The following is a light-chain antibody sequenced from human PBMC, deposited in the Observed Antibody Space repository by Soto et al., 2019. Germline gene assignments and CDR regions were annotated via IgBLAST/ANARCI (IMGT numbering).Light chain of an antibody. Sequence: QSALTQPPSASGSPGQSVTVSCTGTSSDVGGYNYVSWYQQHPGKAPKLMIYEVTERPSGVPDRFSGSKSGNTASLTVSGLQAEDEADYYCQSYDSSNHVVFGGGTKLTVL. CDR1: SSDVGGYNY. CDR2: EVT. V-gene: IGLV2-8*01. J-gene: IGLJ2*01. CDR3: QSYDSSNHVV.